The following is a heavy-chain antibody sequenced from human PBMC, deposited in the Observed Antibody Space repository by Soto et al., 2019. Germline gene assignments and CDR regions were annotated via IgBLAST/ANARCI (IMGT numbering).Heavy chain of an antibody. CDR3: ARDGEEATIFGLVDYWYFDV. Sequence: EVKLVETGGGLIQPGGSLRLSCAASGFSVSSIYMSWVRQAPGKGLEWVAVMYTRGDTYYAESAKGRFTISRDNSQNTLFLQMNYLRTEDTAVYYCARDGEEATIFGLVDYWYFDVWGRGTLVTVSS. J-gene: IGHJ2*01. CDR2: MYTRGDT. CDR1: GFSVSSIY. V-gene: IGHV3-53*02. D-gene: IGHD3-3*01.